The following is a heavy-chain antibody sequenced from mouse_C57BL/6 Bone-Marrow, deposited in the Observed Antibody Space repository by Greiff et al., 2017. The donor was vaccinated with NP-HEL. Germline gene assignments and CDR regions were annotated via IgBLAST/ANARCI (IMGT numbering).Heavy chain of an antibody. J-gene: IGHJ4*01. V-gene: IGHV3-8*01. CDR3: ARSPLWLRRNYYAMDY. Sequence: EVHLVESGPGLAKPSQTLSLTCSVTGHSITSDYWNWIRKFPGNKLEYMGYISYSGSTYYNPSLKSRISITRDTSKNQYYLQLNSVTTEDTATYYCARSPLWLRRNYYAMDYWGQGTSVTVSS. CDR2: ISYSGST. D-gene: IGHD2-2*01. CDR1: GHSITSDY.